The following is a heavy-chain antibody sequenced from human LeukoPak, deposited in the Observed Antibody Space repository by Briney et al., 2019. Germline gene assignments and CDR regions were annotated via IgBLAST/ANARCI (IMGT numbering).Heavy chain of an antibody. V-gene: IGHV1-2*02. CDR2: INPNSGGT. CDR1: VYTYTGQY. CDR3: ARSYDFWSSPPFDP. D-gene: IGHD3-3*01. J-gene: IGHJ5*02. Sequence: AVKVSRKASVYTYTGQYMHWVGQAAGRGVDWMGWINPNSGGTKYAQKFQGRVTLTRDTSISTAYMELSRLRCDDTAVYYCARSYDFWSSPPFDPGGQGTLVTVSS.